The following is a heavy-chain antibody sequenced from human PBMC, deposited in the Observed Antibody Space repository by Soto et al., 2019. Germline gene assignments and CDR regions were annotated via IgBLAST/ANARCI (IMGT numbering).Heavy chain of an antibody. CDR3: AGEYYAMLTGYTPMLHGMDV. V-gene: IGHV4-31*03. CDR1: GGSISGAGYY. D-gene: IGHD3-9*01. CDR2: IDYGGRC. J-gene: IGHJ6*02. Sequence: PSETLSLTCPLSGGSISGAGYYWSWIRQHPGKGLEWIGYIDYGGRCYSDPSREGRVTISVDASKNHFSLKLSSVTAADMAVYCCAGEYYAMLTGYTPMLHGMDVWGQGTTVTV.